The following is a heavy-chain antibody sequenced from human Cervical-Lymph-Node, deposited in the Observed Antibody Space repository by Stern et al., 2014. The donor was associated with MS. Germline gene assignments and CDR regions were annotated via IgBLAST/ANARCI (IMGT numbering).Heavy chain of an antibody. CDR1: GFSLSSLG. Sequence: VQLVDSGGGVVQPGRSLRLSCAASGFSLSSLGMHWVRQAPGRGLEWVAVVSFVGSNKMYGDSVKGRFSISSDNSNNTMYLQMNSLRPEDTAVYYCMGVGVGVDVWGQGTTVIVS. J-gene: IGHJ6*02. CDR3: MGVGVGVDV. CDR2: VSFVGSNK. V-gene: IGHV3-30*03.